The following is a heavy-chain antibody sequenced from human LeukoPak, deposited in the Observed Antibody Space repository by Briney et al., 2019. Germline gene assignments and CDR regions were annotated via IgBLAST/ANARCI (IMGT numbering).Heavy chain of an antibody. D-gene: IGHD3-16*01. CDR1: GFTFSSYA. V-gene: IGHV3-49*04. CDR2: IRSKAYGGTT. Sequence: PGGSLRLSCAASGFTFSSYAMSWVRQAPGKGLEWVGFIRSKAYGGTTEYAASVKGRFTISRDDSKSIAYLQMNSLKTEDTAVYYCTRDPAGENIWGQGTMVTVSS. J-gene: IGHJ3*02. CDR3: TRDPAGENI.